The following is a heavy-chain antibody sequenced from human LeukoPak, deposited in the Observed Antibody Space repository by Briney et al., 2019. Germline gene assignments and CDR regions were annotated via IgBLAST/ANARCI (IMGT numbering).Heavy chain of an antibody. D-gene: IGHD3-22*01. Sequence: PSETLSLTCTVSGGSISSSSYYWGWIRQPPGKGLEWIGSIYYSGSTYYNPSLKSRVTISVDTSKNQFSLKLSSVTAADTAVYYCARDRGYDSSGYRYAFDIWGQGTMVTVSS. J-gene: IGHJ3*02. V-gene: IGHV4-39*07. CDR3: ARDRGYDSSGYRYAFDI. CDR2: IYYSGST. CDR1: GGSISSSSYY.